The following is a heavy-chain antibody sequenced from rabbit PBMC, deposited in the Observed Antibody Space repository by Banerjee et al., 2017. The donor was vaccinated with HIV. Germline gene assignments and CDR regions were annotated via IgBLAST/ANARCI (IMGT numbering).Heavy chain of an antibody. V-gene: IGHV1S45*01. J-gene: IGHJ4*01. Sequence: QEQLVESGGGLVTLGGSLKLSCKASGIDFSSYGISWVRQAPGKGLEWIAYIYGATGSSAWYANWAKGRFTISKTSSTTVTLQMTSLTVADTATYWCAREYAGYAGSGLWGQGTLVTVS. CDR2: IYGATGSSA. CDR3: AREYAGYAGSGL. CDR1: GIDFSSYG. D-gene: IGHD4-2*01.